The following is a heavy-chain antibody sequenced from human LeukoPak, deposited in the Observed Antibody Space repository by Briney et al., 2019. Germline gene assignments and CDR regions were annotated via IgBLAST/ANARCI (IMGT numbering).Heavy chain of an antibody. J-gene: IGHJ3*02. CDR3: AKDRIGVVARTPDAFDI. D-gene: IGHD3-16*01. CDR1: GFTFSSYA. V-gene: IGHV3-23*01. Sequence: GGSLRLSCAASGFTFSSYAMSWVRQAPGKGLEWVSAISGSGGSTYYADSVKGRFTISRDNSKNTLYLQMNSLRAEDTAVYYCAKDRIGVVARTPDAFDIWGQGTMVTVSS. CDR2: ISGSGGST.